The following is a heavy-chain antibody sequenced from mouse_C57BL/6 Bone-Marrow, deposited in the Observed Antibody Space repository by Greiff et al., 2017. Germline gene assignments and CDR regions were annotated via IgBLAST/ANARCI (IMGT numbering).Heavy chain of an antibody. V-gene: IGHV1-85*01. CDR1: GYTFTSYD. D-gene: IGHD1-1*01. Sequence: VKLMESGPELVKPGASVKLSCKASGYTFTSYDINWVKQRPGQGPEWIGWIYPRDGSTTYNEKFKGKATLTVDTSSSTAYMELHSLTSEDSAVYFCARLEFDGSSGDWYFDVWGTGTTVTVSS. J-gene: IGHJ1*03. CDR3: ARLEFDGSSGDWYFDV. CDR2: IYPRDGST.